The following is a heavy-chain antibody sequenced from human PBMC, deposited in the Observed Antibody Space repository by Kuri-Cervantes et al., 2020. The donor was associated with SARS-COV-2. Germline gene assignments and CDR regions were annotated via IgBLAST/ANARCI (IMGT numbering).Heavy chain of an antibody. CDR1: GFTFSSYA. CDR3: ARDAGSSSWYAY. CDR2: ISGSGRST. D-gene: IGHD2-2*01. J-gene: IGHJ4*02. V-gene: IGHV3-23*01. Sequence: GGSLRLSCAASGFTFSSYAMSWVRQAPGKELEWVSAISGSGRSTYYADSVKGRFTISRDNSNNALYLQMDSLRVEETAVYYCARDAGSSSWYAYWGQGALVTVSS.